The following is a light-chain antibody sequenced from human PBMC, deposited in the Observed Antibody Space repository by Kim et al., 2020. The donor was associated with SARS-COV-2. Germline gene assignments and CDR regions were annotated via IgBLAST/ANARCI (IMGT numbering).Light chain of an antibody. CDR3: CSYAGSYSLGAL. J-gene: IGLJ2*01. CDR2: DVN. V-gene: IGLV2-11*01. CDR1: SSDVGTYNF. Sequence: QSALTQPRSVSGSPGQSVTISCTGTSSDVGTYNFVSWYQQHPGKAPKLMIYDVNKRPSGVPDRFSGSKSGNTASLTISGLRTEDEADYYCCSYAGSYSLGALFGGGTQLTVL.